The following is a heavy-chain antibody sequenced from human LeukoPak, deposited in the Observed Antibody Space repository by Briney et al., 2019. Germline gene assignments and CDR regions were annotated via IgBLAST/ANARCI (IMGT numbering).Heavy chain of an antibody. D-gene: IGHD4-11*01. CDR2: IRYDGSNK. CDR1: GFTFSSYG. V-gene: IGHV3-30*02. CDR3: AKDDSTGYYYYMDV. Sequence: PGGSLRLSCAASGFTFSSYGTHWVRQAPGKGLEWVAFIRYDGSNKYYADSVKGRFTISRDNSKNTLYLQMNRLRAEDTAVYYCAKDDSTGYYYYMDVWGKGTTVTVSS. J-gene: IGHJ6*03.